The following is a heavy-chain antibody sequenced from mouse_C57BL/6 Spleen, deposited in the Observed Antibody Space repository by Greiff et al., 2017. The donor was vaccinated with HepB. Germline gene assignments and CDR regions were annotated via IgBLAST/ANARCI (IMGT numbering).Heavy chain of an antibody. V-gene: IGHV5-6*02. J-gene: IGHJ3*01. CDR2: ISSGGSYT. CDR3: ARHRDEYDPAWFAY. CDR1: GFTFSSYG. Sequence: DVKLVESGGDLVKPGGSLKLSCAASGFTFSSYGLSWVRQTPDKRLEWVATISSGGSYTYYPDSVKGRFTISRDHAKNTLYLQMSSLKSEDTAMYYCARHRDEYDPAWFAYWGQGTLVTVSA. D-gene: IGHD2-4*01.